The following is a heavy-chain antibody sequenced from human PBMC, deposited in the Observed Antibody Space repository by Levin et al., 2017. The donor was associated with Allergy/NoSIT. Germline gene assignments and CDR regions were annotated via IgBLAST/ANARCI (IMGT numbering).Heavy chain of an antibody. Sequence: GGSLRLSCAASGFTFSSYSMNWVRQAPGKGLEWVSYISSSSSTIYYADSVKGRFTISRDNAKNSLYLQMNSLRAEDTAVYYCARAYFDGLPNAFDIWGQGTMVTVSS. CDR1: GFTFSSYS. CDR3: ARAYFDGLPNAFDI. CDR2: ISSSSSTI. V-gene: IGHV3-48*01. D-gene: IGHD3-9*01. J-gene: IGHJ3*02.